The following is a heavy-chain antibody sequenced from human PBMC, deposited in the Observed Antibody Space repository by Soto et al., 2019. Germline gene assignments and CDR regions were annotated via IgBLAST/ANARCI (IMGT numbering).Heavy chain of an antibody. V-gene: IGHV3-23*01. CDR2: ITGSGRDT. CDR1: GFTFRNNV. J-gene: IGHJ4*02. D-gene: IGHD2-8*01. Sequence: GGSLRLSCAASGFTFRNNVLSWVRQAPGKGLDSVSGITGSGRDTYYADSVKGRFTISRDNSKNMVFLQMNSLRAEDTALYYCAKNGLDNSPSAIDSWGPGTLVTVSS. CDR3: AKNGLDNSPSAIDS.